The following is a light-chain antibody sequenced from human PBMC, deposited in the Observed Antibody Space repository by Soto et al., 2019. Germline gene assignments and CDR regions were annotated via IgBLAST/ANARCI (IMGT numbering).Light chain of an antibody. Sequence: EIVMTQSPATLSVSPGETATLSCRASQSVSYNLAWYQQKPGQGPRLLIYGAFTRATGIPARFSGSGSGTGFTLTISSLQSEDFAVYYRQQYKNWPPLTFGGGTKVEIK. J-gene: IGKJ4*01. CDR3: QQYKNWPPLT. V-gene: IGKV3-15*01. CDR1: QSVSYN. CDR2: GAF.